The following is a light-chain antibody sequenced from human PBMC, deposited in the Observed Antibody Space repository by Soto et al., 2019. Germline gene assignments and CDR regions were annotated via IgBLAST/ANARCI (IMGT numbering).Light chain of an antibody. CDR2: AAS. V-gene: IGKV1-9*01. CDR3: QGLNDYPIT. Sequence: DIQLTQSPSFLSASVGDRVTITCRASQGMSSYLAWHQQKPGAAPKFLIYAASTLRGGVPSSFSGSGSGTEFTLTTISLQPEDFATYYCQGLNDYPITFGQGTRLEIK. CDR1: QGMSSY. J-gene: IGKJ5*01.